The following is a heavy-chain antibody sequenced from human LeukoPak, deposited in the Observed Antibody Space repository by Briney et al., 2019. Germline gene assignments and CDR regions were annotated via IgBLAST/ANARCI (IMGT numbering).Heavy chain of an antibody. J-gene: IGHJ5*02. V-gene: IGHV3-21*01. CDR1: GFTFSSYS. D-gene: IGHD5-12*01. CDR2: ISSSSSYI. Sequence: PGGPLRLSCAASGFTFSSYSMNWVRQAPGKGLEWVSSISSSSSYIYYADSVKGRFTISRDNAKNSLYLQMNSLRAEDTAVYYCARAFSGGYDYWFDPWGQGTLVTVSS. CDR3: ARAFSGGYDYWFDP.